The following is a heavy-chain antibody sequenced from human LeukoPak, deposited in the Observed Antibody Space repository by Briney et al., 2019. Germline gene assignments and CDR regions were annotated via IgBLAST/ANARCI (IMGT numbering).Heavy chain of an antibody. CDR3: ARDAGFYAGIDH. V-gene: IGHV4-4*07. CDR1: GGSISSYY. J-gene: IGHJ5*02. Sequence: PSETLSLTCTVSGGSISSYYWTWIRQPAGKGLEWIGRISITESTYYNPSLKSRVTISLDTSKNHFSLKLNSMTAADTAVYYCARDAGFYAGIDHWGQGTLVTVSS. D-gene: IGHD2/OR15-2a*01. CDR2: ISITEST.